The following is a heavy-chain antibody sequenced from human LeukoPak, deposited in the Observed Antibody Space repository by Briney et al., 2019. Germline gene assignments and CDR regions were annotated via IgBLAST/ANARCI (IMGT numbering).Heavy chain of an antibody. Sequence: SVKVSCKASGFTFSSYAISWVRQAPGQGLEWMGGIIPIFGTANYAQKFQGRVTITADESTSTAYMELSGLRSEDTAVYYCVSDGYYYRNSRYRLDYWGQGTLVTVSS. CDR1: GFTFSSYA. V-gene: IGHV1-69*13. J-gene: IGHJ4*02. D-gene: IGHD3-22*01. CDR2: IIPIFGTA. CDR3: VSDGYYYRNSRYRLDY.